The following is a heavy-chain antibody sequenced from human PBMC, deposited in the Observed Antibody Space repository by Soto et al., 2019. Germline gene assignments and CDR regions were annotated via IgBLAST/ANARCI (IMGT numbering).Heavy chain of an antibody. CDR1: GGSISSSNW. V-gene: IGHV4-4*02. Sequence: PSETMSLTCALSGGSISSSNWWSWVRQPPGQGLEWIWELYHSGSTNYNPSLTSRVTISVDKTKNQFSLKLSSRTAADTAVYYCARTTTPSYSSSWYSYYYNGMDVWGQGTTVTVSS. CDR2: LYHSGST. CDR3: ARTTTPSYSSSWYSYYYNGMDV. J-gene: IGHJ6*02. D-gene: IGHD6-13*01.